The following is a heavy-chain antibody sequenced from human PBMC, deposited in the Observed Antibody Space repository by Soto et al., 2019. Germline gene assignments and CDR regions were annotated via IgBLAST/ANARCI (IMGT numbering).Heavy chain of an antibody. CDR3: AREMAGLGGEYDY. CDR2: ISGSSGNA. J-gene: IGHJ4*02. V-gene: IGHV1-18*01. D-gene: IGHD3-16*01. Sequence: QVQLVQSGAEVKNPGASVKVSCKTSGYTFTKYGVGWVRQAPGQGLEWMGWISGSSGNANYAEKVQGRITLNTDTSTSTAYIELRSLRSDDTAVYYCAREMAGLGGEYDYWGQGTLVTVSS. CDR1: GYTFTKYG.